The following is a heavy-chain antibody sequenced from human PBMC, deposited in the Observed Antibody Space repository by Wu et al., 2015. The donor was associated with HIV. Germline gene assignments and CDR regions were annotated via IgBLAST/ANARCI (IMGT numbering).Heavy chain of an antibody. J-gene: IGHJ6*03. Sequence: QVQLVQSGAEVKKPGASVKVSCKTSGYTFTNYGLSWVRQAPGQGLGWMGWISNYNGNTIYAQSLQGRVTPTTDSSTSTAYMELRTLTSDDTAVYYCARDLSQRAHYYMDVWGTGTTVIVSS. V-gene: IGHV1-18*01. CDR3: ARDLSQRAHYYMDV. CDR1: GYTFTNYG. CDR2: ISNYNGNT.